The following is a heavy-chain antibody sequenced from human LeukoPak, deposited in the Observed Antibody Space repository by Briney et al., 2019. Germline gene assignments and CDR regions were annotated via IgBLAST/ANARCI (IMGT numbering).Heavy chain of an antibody. J-gene: IGHJ3*02. Sequence: PGGSLRLSCAASGFTFSSYSMNWVRQAPGQGLEWVSYISSSSSTIYYADSVKGRVTISRDNAKNSLYLQMNSLRAEDTALYYCARDGREYCSGGSCLAFDIWGQGTLVTVSS. CDR1: GFTFSSYS. CDR3: ARDGREYCSGGSCLAFDI. CDR2: ISSSSSTI. D-gene: IGHD2-15*01. V-gene: IGHV3-48*04.